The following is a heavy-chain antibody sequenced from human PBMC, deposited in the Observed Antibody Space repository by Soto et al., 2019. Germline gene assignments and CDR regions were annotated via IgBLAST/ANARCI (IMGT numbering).Heavy chain of an antibody. CDR3: ARRGPGYSYGYDAGYYGMDV. CDR1: GYSFTSYW. D-gene: IGHD5-18*01. V-gene: IGHV5-10-1*01. Sequence: LGESLKISCKGSGYSFTSYWISWVRQMPGKGLEWMGRIDPSDSYTNYSPSFQGHVTISADKSISTAYLQWSSLKASDTAMYYCARRGPGYSYGYDAGYYGMDVWGQGTTVTVSS. CDR2: IDPSDSYT. J-gene: IGHJ6*02.